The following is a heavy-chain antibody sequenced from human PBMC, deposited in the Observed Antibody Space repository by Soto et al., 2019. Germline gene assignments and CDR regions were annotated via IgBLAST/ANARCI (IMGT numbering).Heavy chain of an antibody. CDR2: IYWNDDK. CDR1: GFSLSTSGVG. Sequence: QITLKESGPTLVKPTQTLTLTCTFSGFSLSTSGVGVGWIRQPPGKAPQWLALIYWNDDKRYSSSLKSRVTITKDTSKNQVVLTMTNMDPVDTATYYCALRRDSNAPDPWGQGTLVTASS. CDR3: ALRRDSNAPDP. D-gene: IGHD2-15*01. V-gene: IGHV2-5*01. J-gene: IGHJ5*02.